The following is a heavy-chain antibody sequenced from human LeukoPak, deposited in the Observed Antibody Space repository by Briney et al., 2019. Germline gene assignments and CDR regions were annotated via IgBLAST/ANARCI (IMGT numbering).Heavy chain of an antibody. D-gene: IGHD5-18*01. V-gene: IGHV5-51*01. Sequence: GQSLTISCKDSAYSSTSYWIGCVRQMPGKGLEWMGIIYPGDSDTRYSPSFQGQVTISADKSINTAYLQWSRLKASDTAIYYCARRGEAMVFFDWWGQGGLVVVSS. CDR1: AYSSTSYW. CDR3: ARRGEAMVFFDW. CDR2: IYPGDSDT. J-gene: IGHJ4*02.